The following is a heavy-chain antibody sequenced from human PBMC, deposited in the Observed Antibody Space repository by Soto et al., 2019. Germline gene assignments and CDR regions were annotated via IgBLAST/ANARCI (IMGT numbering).Heavy chain of an antibody. J-gene: IGHJ4*02. Sequence: PGESLKISCEVSGYTFSDYWIGWVRHVPGKGLEWVGTIYAGDSDTRYGPSFEGQVTMSVDKSISTAYLHWSSLKASDSAIYYCARQHPLDSSAWYNWGQGTLVTVSS. V-gene: IGHV5-51*01. D-gene: IGHD6-19*01. CDR3: ARQHPLDSSAWYN. CDR2: IYAGDSDT. CDR1: GYTFSDYW.